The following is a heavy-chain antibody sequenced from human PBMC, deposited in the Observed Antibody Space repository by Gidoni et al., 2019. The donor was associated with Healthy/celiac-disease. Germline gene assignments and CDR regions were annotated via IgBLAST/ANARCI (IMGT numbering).Heavy chain of an antibody. V-gene: IGHV1-69*01. D-gene: IGHD6-19*01. CDR2: IIPILGTA. Sequence: QVQLVQSGAEVKKPGSSVKVSCKASGGTFSSYAISWVQQAPGQGLEWMGGIIPILGTANYAQKGQGRVTITADESTSTAYMELSSLRSEDTAVYYCARAGIAVAGTYDYWGQGTLVTVSS. CDR3: ARAGIAVAGTYDY. CDR1: GGTFSSYA. J-gene: IGHJ4*02.